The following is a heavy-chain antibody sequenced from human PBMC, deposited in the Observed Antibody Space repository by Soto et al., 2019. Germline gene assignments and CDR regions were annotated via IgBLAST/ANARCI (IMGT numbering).Heavy chain of an antibody. D-gene: IGHD6-6*01. CDR2: INHSGST. Sequence: PSETLSLTCAVYGGSFSGYYWSWIRQPPGKGLEWIGEINHSGSTNYNPSLKSRVTISVDTSKNQFSLKLSSVTAADTAVYYCARGRPVDSSSCWFDPWGQGTLVTVSS. CDR1: GGSFSGYY. CDR3: ARGRPVDSSSCWFDP. V-gene: IGHV4-34*01. J-gene: IGHJ5*02.